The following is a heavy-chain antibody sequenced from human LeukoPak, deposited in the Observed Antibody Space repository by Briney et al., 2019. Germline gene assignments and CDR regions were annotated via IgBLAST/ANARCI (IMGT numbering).Heavy chain of an antibody. D-gene: IGHD2/OR15-2a*01. V-gene: IGHV4-59*08. CDR3: ARVQESNSGNLSRFYYYGMDV. J-gene: IGHJ6*02. Sequence: SETLSLTCTVSGGSISGNYWSWLRQPPGKGLEGIGYFYDSGSTRYYASLKRRVTISVDTSKNQFSLKLSSVTAADTAVYYCARVQESNSGNLSRFYYYGMDVWGQGTTVTVSS. CDR1: GGSISGNY. CDR2: FYDSGST.